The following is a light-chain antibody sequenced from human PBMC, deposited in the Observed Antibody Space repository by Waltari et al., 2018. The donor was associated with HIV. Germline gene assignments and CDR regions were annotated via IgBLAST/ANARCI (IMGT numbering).Light chain of an antibody. V-gene: IGLV1-51*01. CDR2: GNE. J-gene: IGLJ3*02. Sequence: QSAVTQPPSVSAAPGQSVTISCSGSNSNIGSNSVSWYQHLPGAAPKLLVYGNEGRPSALRDRFSGSKSGTSATLVISGLQAGDEADYYCGAWDKRLGSWVFGGGTKLTVL. CDR1: NSNIGSNS. CDR3: GAWDKRLGSWV.